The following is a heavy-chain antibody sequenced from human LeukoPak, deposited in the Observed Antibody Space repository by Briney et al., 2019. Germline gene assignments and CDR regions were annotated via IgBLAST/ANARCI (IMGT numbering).Heavy chain of an antibody. V-gene: IGHV3-9*01. Sequence: GRSLTLSCAASGFAIDDYAMHWVRQAPGKGLEWVSGISWNSGSIGYADSVKGRFTISRDNAKNSLYLQMNSLRAEDTALYYCAKDVREQWLPGGIDYWGQGTLVTVSS. CDR2: ISWNSGSI. CDR3: AKDVREQWLPGGIDY. D-gene: IGHD6-19*01. CDR1: GFAIDDYA. J-gene: IGHJ4*02.